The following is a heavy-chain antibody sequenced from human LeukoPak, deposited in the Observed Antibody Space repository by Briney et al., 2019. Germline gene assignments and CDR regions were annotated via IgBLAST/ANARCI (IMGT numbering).Heavy chain of an antibody. V-gene: IGHV1-8*02. CDR2: MNPNSGST. D-gene: IGHD1-26*01. CDR1: GYTFTGYY. CDR3: VRVQSGSYARYGMDV. J-gene: IGHJ6*02. Sequence: ASVKVSCKASGYTFTGYYMHWVRQAPGQGLEWMGWMNPNSGSTGYAQKLQGRVTMTRSTSISTAYMELSSLRSEDTAVYYCVRVQSGSYARYGMDVWGQGTTVTVSS.